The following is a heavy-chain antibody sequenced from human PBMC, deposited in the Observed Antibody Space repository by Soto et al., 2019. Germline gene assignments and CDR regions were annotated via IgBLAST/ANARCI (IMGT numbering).Heavy chain of an antibody. CDR1: GFIVSTNY. J-gene: IGHJ6*02. Sequence: PXESLRLSCAASGFIVSTNYMTWVRQAPGKGLEWVSVIHSDDSTYYADSVKGRFTISRDNSKNTLFLQLNSLRAEDTAMYYCAREAGSSRYYYGLDVWGQGTTVTVSS. CDR2: IHSDDST. CDR3: AREAGSSRYYYGLDV. V-gene: IGHV3-53*01. D-gene: IGHD6-6*01.